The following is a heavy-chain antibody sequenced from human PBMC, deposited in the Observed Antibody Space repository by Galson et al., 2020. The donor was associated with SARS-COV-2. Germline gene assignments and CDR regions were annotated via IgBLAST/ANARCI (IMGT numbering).Heavy chain of an antibody. D-gene: IGHD3-22*01. J-gene: IGHJ5*02. V-gene: IGHV3-9*01. CDR3: ARGLDSTGYNWFDP. Sequence: GGSLRLSFAASGFTFDDYAMHWVRQAPGKGLEWVSGIRWNSGKIGYGDSVKGRFTISRDNAKNSLYLQMNSLRAEDTALYYCARGLDSTGYNWFDPWGQGTLVTVSS. CDR2: IRWNSGKI. CDR1: GFTFDDYA.